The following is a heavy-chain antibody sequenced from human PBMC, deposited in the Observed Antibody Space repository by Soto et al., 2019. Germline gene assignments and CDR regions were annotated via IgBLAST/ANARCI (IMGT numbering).Heavy chain of an antibody. J-gene: IGHJ4*02. D-gene: IGHD4-17*01. CDR2: IIPIFDTA. V-gene: IGHV1-69*06. CDR1: GGTFSSYA. CDR3: SRGRMTTVVRYYFDY. Sequence: ASVKVSCKASGGTFSSYAISWVRQAPGQGLEWMGGIIPIFDTANYAQKFQGRVTITADKSTSTAYMELSSLRSEDTAVYYCSRGRMTTVVRYYFDYWGQGTLVTVSS.